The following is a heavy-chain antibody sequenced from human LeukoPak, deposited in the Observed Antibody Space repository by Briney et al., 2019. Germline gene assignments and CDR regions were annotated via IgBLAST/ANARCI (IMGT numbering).Heavy chain of an antibody. Sequence: PGGSLRLSCAASGFSFSNYGMHWVRQAPGKGLEWAAVISYDGTNKYYADSVQGRFTISRDNSKNTLYLQMNSLRAEDTALYYCAKDRSFGGNSDYFDYWGQGTLVTVSS. CDR3: AKDRSFGGNSDYFDY. V-gene: IGHV3-30*18. J-gene: IGHJ4*02. CDR1: GFSFSNYG. CDR2: ISYDGTNK. D-gene: IGHD4-23*01.